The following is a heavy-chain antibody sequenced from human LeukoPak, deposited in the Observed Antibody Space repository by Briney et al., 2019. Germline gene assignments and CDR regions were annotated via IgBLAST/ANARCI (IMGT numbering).Heavy chain of an antibody. CDR3: ARIPTTYYYDSSGYGDY. CDR2: INHSGST. J-gene: IGHJ4*02. CDR1: GGSFSGYY. Sequence: PSGTLSLTCAVYGGSFSGYYWSWIRQPPGKGLEWIGEINHSGSTNYNPSLKSRVTISVDTSKNQFSLKLSSVTAADTAVYYCARIPTTYYYDSSGYGDYWGQGTLVTVSS. V-gene: IGHV4-34*01. D-gene: IGHD3-22*01.